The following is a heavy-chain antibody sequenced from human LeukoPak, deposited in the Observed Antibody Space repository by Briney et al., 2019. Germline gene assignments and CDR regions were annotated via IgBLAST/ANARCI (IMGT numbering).Heavy chain of an antibody. J-gene: IGHJ3*01. D-gene: IGHD3-10*01. CDR1: GFTFTYYA. Sequence: PGGSLRLSCAASGFTFTYYAMHWVRQAPGKGLEWVSVVSNDGSNQDYTDSVKGRFIISRDDSKSTVYQQMNSLRVDDTAMYYCARGPDPVVRGPRRAFDLWGQGTMVTVSS. V-gene: IGHV3-30-3*01. CDR3: ARGPDPVVRGPRRAFDL. CDR2: VSNDGSNQ.